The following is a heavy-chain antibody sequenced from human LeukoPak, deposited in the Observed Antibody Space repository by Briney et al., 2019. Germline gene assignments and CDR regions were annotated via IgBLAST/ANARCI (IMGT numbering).Heavy chain of an antibody. J-gene: IGHJ5*02. D-gene: IGHD2-15*01. CDR1: GGTFSSYA. V-gene: IGHV1-69*13. Sequence: SVKVSCKASGGTFSSYAISWVRQAPGQGLEWMGGIIPIFGTANYAQKFQGRVTITADESTSTAYMELSNLRSEDTAVYYCARDRRTTPYNWFDPWGQGTLVTVSS. CDR2: IIPIFGTA. CDR3: ARDRRTTPYNWFDP.